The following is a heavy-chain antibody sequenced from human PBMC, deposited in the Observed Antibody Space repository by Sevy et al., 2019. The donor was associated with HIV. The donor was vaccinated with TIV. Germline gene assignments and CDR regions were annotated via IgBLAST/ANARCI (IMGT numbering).Heavy chain of an antibody. J-gene: IGHJ4*02. V-gene: IGHV3-30-3*01. Sequence: GGSLRLSCAASGFIFSTYSMHWVCQAPGKGLEWVAAISYDGNNKYYADSVKGRFTISRDNPKNTLFLQVNSLRPEDTAVYYCARAYSSWFGTVHYWGQGTLVTVSS. CDR2: ISYDGNNK. D-gene: IGHD6-13*01. CDR1: GFIFSTYS. CDR3: ARAYSSWFGTVHY.